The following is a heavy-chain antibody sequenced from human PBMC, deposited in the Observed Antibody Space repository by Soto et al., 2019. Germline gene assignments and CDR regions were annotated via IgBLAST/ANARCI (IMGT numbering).Heavy chain of an antibody. J-gene: IGHJ4*02. Sequence: PSETLSLTCTVSGGSISSGGYYWSWIRQHPGKGLEWIGYIYYSGSTYYNPSLKSRVTISVDTSKNQFSLKLSSVTAADTAVYYCARERTGYCSGGSCSAYFDYWGQGTLVTVSS. CDR3: ARERTGYCSGGSCSAYFDY. D-gene: IGHD2-15*01. V-gene: IGHV4-31*03. CDR1: GGSISSGGYY. CDR2: IYYSGST.